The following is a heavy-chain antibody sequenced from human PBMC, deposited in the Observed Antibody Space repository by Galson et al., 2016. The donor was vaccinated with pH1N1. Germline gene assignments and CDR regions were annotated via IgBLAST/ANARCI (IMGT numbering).Heavy chain of an antibody. CDR2: ISGSGGST. D-gene: IGHD1-14*01. V-gene: IGHV3-23*01. CDR3: AKGGRVGTEGYYYALDV. CDR1: GFTFSNFV. Sequence: SLRLSCAASGFTFSNFVMSWVRQAPGKGLEWVSTISGSGGSTYYPDSVKGRFIISRDNSKNTLYLQMNSLRAEYTAEYYCAKGGRVGTEGYYYALDVWGQGTTVIVSS. J-gene: IGHJ6*02.